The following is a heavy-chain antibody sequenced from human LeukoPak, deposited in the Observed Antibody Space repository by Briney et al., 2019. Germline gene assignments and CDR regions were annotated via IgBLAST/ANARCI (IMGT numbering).Heavy chain of an antibody. V-gene: IGHV3-48*01. CDR3: ARAPRGISVGYYYYGMDV. Sequence: PGGSLRLSCAASGFTFSSYSMNWVRQAPGKGLEWVAYILSSSSTISYADSVKGRFTISRDNAKNSLYLQMNSLRARDTAVYYCARAPRGISVGYYYYGMDVWGQGTTVTVSS. CDR1: GFTFSSYS. J-gene: IGHJ6*02. D-gene: IGHD2-15*01. CDR2: ILSSSSTI.